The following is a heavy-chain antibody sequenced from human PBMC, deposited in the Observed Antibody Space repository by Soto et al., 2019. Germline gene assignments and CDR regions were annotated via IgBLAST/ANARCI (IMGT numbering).Heavy chain of an antibody. V-gene: IGHV1-69*13. D-gene: IGHD7-27*01. Sequence: SVKVSCKASGGTFSSYSISWVRQAPGQGLEWMGGIIPIFGTANYAQKFQGRVTITADESTSTAYMELSSLRSEDTAVYYCARVGTTGDRGYYYGMDVWGQGTTVTVSS. CDR2: IIPIFGTA. J-gene: IGHJ6*02. CDR3: ARVGTTGDRGYYYGMDV. CDR1: GGTFSSYS.